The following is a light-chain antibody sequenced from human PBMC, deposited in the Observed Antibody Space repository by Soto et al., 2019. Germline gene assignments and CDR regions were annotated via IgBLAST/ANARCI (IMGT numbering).Light chain of an antibody. J-gene: IGLJ1*01. CDR3: SAYKTSRTYV. Sequence: QSALTQPASVSGSPGQSITISCTGTSSDIGAYNYVSWYQHHPGTAPKVIIYEVNNRPSGVSYRFSGSKSGNTASLTISGLQAEDEADYYCSAYKTSRTYVFGSGTKVTV. CDR2: EVN. CDR1: SSDIGAYNY. V-gene: IGLV2-14*01.